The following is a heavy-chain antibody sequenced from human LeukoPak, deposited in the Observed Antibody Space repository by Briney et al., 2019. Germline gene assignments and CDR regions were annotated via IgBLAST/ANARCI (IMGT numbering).Heavy chain of an antibody. CDR2: IIPIFRTA. CDR3: ARALRYYSDSSGYAFDY. D-gene: IGHD3-22*01. CDR1: GDTFRSFA. J-gene: IGHJ4*02. V-gene: IGHV1-69*13. Sequence: SVKVSFKASGDTFRSFAISWVRQAPGQGLEWMGGIIPIFRTANYAQKFQGRVTITADESTSTAYMELSSLRSEDTAVYYCARALRYYSDSSGYAFDYWGQGTLVTVSS.